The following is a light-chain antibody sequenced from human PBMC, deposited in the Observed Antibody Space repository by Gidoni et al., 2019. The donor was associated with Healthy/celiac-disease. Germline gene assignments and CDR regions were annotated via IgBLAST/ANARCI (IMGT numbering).Light chain of an antibody. CDR2: QDS. J-gene: IGLJ1*01. V-gene: IGLV3-1*01. CDR3: QAWDSSTFYV. Sequence: SYKLPQPPSVSVSPGQTASITCSGDKLGDKYACWYQQKPGQSPVLVIYQDSKRPSGIPERFSGSNSGNTATLTISGTQAMDEADYYCQAWDSSTFYVFGTGTKVTVL. CDR1: KLGDKY.